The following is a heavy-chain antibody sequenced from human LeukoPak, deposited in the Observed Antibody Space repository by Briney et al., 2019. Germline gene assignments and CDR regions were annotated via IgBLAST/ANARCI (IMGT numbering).Heavy chain of an antibody. J-gene: IGHJ4*02. CDR2: IWYDGSNK. CDR3: AKDEVLYDSSGYPDY. CDR1: GFTFSSYG. V-gene: IGHV3-33*06. Sequence: GGSLRLSCAASGFTFSSYGMHWVRQAPGKGLEWLAVIWYDGSNKYYADSVKGRFTISRDNSKNTLYLQMNSLRAEDMAVYYCAKDEVLYDSSGYPDYWGQGTLVTVSS. D-gene: IGHD3-22*01.